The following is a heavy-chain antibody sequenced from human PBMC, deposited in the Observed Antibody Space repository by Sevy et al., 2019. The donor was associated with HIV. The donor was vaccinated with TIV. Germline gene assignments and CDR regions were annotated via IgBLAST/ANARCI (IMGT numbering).Heavy chain of an antibody. V-gene: IGHV3-30*02. CDR3: AKALNIVATILY. Sequence: GGSLRLSCAASGFIFNDYGMHWVRQAPGKGLEWVAFTPFDGSNEYYAESVKGRFTISRDNSRNTVSLQMNSLRPEDTAVYHCAKALNIVATILYWGQGTLVTV. CDR2: TPFDGSNE. D-gene: IGHD5-12*01. CDR1: GFIFNDYG. J-gene: IGHJ4*02.